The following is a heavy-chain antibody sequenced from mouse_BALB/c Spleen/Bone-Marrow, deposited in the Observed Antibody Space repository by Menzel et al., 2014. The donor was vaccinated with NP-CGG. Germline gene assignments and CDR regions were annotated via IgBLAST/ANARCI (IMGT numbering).Heavy chain of an antibody. Sequence: DVMLVESGGDLVQPGGSLKLSCAASGFTFSSYGMSWVRQTPDKRLELVATINSNGGSTYYPDSVKGRFTISRDNAKNTLYLQMSSLKSEDTAMYYCARDYDYDYWGQGTTLTVSS. CDR3: ARDYDYDY. CDR1: GFTFSSYG. D-gene: IGHD2-4*01. J-gene: IGHJ2*01. V-gene: IGHV5-6-3*01. CDR2: INSNGGST.